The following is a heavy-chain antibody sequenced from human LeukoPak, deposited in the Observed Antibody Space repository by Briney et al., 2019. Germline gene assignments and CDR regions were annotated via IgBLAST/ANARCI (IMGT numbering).Heavy chain of an antibody. V-gene: IGHV3-21*01. CDR3: ARSGDDDAFDI. J-gene: IGHJ3*02. CDR1: GFTFSSYW. Sequence: GGSLRLSCAASGFTFSSYWMSWVRQAPGKGLEWVSSISSSSSYIYYADSVKGRFTISRDNAKNSLYLQMNSLRAEDTAVYYCARSGDDDAFDIWGQGTMVTVSS. CDR2: ISSSSSYI.